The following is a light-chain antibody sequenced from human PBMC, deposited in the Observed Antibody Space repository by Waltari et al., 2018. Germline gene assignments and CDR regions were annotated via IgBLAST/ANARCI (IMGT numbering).Light chain of an antibody. CDR1: SSNIGSNY. J-gene: IGLJ2*01. V-gene: IGLV1-47*02. CDR2: YSN. CDR3: AAWDNSLSSPI. Sequence: QSVLTQPPSASGAPGQSVTISCSGSSSNIGSNYVYWYQQLPGTAPKLLIYYSNQRPSGVPDRFSGSKSGTSASLVITGLRSEDEADYYCAAWDNSLSSPIFGGGTRLTVL.